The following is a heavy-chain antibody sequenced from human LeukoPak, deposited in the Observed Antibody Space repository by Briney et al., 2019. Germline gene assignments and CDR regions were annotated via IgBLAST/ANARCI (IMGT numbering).Heavy chain of an antibody. V-gene: IGHV3-48*03. D-gene: IGHD6-6*01. CDR2: ISTSGSSI. Sequence: PGGSLRLSCEASGFTFSSYEMNWVRQAPGKGLEWVSYISTSGSSIYYADSVKGRFTISRDNAKNSLYLQMNSLRAEDTALYYCARGSSFHNYWGQGTLVTVSS. CDR1: GFTFSSYE. CDR3: ARGSSFHNY. J-gene: IGHJ4*02.